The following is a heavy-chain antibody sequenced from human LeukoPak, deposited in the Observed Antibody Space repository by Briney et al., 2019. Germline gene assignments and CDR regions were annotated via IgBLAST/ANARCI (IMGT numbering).Heavy chain of an antibody. V-gene: IGHV3-23*01. CDR2: IRPSGDNT. Sequence: GGALRLSCAASGFTFSSYDMTWVRQAPGRGLEWVSSIRPSGDNTYYGDSVKGRFTISRDNSKNTLYLQMNSLRAEDTAVYYCAKDLITMIPDAFDIWGQGTMVTVSS. J-gene: IGHJ3*02. CDR3: AKDLITMIPDAFDI. D-gene: IGHD3-22*01. CDR1: GFTFSSYD.